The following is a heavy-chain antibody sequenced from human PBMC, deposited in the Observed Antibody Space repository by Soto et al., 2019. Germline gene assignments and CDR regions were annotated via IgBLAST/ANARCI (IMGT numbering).Heavy chain of an antibody. V-gene: IGHV3-33*01. J-gene: IGHJ6*02. D-gene: IGHD5-12*01. CDR3: ARERGSGYENYYYYGMDV. CDR1: GFTFSSYG. CDR2: IWYDGSNK. Sequence: GGSLRLSCAASGFTFSSYGMHWVRQAPGKGLEWVAVIWYDGSNKYYADSVKGRFTISRDNSKNTLYLQMNSLRAEDTAVYYCARERGSGYENYYYYGMDVWGQGTTVTVSS.